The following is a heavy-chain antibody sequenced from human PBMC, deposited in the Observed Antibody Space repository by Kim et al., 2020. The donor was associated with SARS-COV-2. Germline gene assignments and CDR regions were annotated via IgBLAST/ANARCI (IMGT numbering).Heavy chain of an antibody. CDR2: INHSGST. CDR1: GGSFSGYY. CDR3: ARARRGYSYGYLGYYFDY. V-gene: IGHV4-34*01. D-gene: IGHD5-18*01. Sequence: SETLSLTCAVYGGSFSGYYWSWIRQPPGKGLEWIGEINHSGSTNYNPSLKSRVTISVDTSKNQFSLKLSSVTAADTAVYYCARARRGYSYGYLGYYFDY. J-gene: IGHJ4*01.